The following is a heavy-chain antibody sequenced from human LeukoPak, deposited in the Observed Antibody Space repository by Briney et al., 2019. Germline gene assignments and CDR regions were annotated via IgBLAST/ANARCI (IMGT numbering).Heavy chain of an antibody. D-gene: IGHD3-3*01. CDR1: GGYISSSSYY. CDR3: ADYDFWSGFYYMDV. V-gene: IGHV4-39*01. Sequence: PSETLSLTCTVSGGYISSSSYYWGWIRQPPGTGLEWIGSIRYSGSTYYNPSLKSRVTISVDTSKNQFSLKLSSVTAADTAVYYCADYDFWSGFYYMDVWGKGTTVTVSS. J-gene: IGHJ6*03. CDR2: IRYSGST.